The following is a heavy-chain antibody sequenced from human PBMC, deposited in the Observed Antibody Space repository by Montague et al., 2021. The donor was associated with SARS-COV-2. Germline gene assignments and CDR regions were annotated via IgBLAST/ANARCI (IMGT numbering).Heavy chain of an antibody. CDR3: ARDRGQTYYDIWTGRALSVDFANGMDI. CDR1: GGSVSSGSYY. D-gene: IGHD3-9*01. V-gene: IGHV4-61*01. Sequence: SETLSLTCTVSGGSVSSGSYYWSWIRQPPGKGLEWIGYIYYSGSTNYNPSLKSRVTISVDTSKNQFSLKLSSVTAADTAVYYCARDRGQTYYDIWTGRALSVDFANGMDIWGQGTTVTVSS. J-gene: IGHJ6*02. CDR2: IYYSGST.